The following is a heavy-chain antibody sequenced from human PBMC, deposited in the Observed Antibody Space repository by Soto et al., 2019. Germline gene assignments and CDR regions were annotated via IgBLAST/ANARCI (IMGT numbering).Heavy chain of an antibody. CDR3: ARDRGYCSSTSCYALSV. D-gene: IGHD2-2*01. J-gene: IGHJ4*02. CDR1: GGTFSSYT. Sequence: SVKVCCKASGGTFSSYTISWVRQDTGQGLEWMGRIIPILGIANYAQKFQGRVTITADKSTSTAYMELSSLRSEDTAVYYCARDRGYCSSTSCYALSVWGQGTLVTVSS. CDR2: IIPILGIA. V-gene: IGHV1-69*04.